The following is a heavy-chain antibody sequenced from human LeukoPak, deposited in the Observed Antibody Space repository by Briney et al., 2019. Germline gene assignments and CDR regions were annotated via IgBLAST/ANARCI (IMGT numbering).Heavy chain of an antibody. CDR2: IYYTGST. Sequence: SETLSLTCTVSGGSIRSYYWSWIRQPPGQGLEWMGYIYYTGSTNYNPSLKSRVTISVDTSKNQFSLKLSSVTAADTAVYYCAREGSSGYYFNWFDPWGQGTLVTVSS. CDR1: GGSIRSYY. J-gene: IGHJ5*02. D-gene: IGHD3-22*01. V-gene: IGHV4-59*01. CDR3: AREGSSGYYFNWFDP.